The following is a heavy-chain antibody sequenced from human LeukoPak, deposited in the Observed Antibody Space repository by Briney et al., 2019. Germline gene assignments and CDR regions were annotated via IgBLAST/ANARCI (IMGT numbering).Heavy chain of an antibody. CDR1: GYTFTSYD. J-gene: IGHJ5*02. D-gene: IGHD3-22*01. Sequence: ASVKVSCTASGYTFTSYDINWVRQATGQGLEWMGWMNPNSGNTGYAQKFQGRVTMTRNTSISTAYMELSSLRSEDTAVYYCARGPYYYDSSGYYYSGANWFDPWGQGTLVTVPS. CDR2: MNPNSGNT. CDR3: ARGPYYYDSSGYYYSGANWFDP. V-gene: IGHV1-8*01.